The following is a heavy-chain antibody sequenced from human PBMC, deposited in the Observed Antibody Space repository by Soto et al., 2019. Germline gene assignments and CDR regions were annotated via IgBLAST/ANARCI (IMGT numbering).Heavy chain of an antibody. D-gene: IGHD6-19*01. CDR1: GYTFTSYA. V-gene: IGHV1-3*01. CDR2: INAGNGNT. CDR3: VRDGWSYYYYYMDV. J-gene: IGHJ6*03. Sequence: QVQLVQSGAEVKKPGASVKVSCKASGYTFTSYAMHWVRQAPGQRLEWMGWINAGNGNTKYSQKFQGRVTITRDTSARTAYMDLSSLRSEDTAAYYCVRDGWSYYYYYMDVWGKGTTVTVSS.